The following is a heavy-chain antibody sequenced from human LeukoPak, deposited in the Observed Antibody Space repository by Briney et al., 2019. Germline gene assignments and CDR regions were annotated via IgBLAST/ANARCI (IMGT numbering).Heavy chain of an antibody. CDR2: ISGSGAAR. J-gene: IGHJ3*01. V-gene: IGHV3-23*01. CDR3: ARDIELST. Sequence: GGSLRLSCASSGFTFSNYAMSWVRQAPGKGLEWVATISGSGAARNYADSVKGRFTISRDNSKDTLYLQMNSLRAEDTAIYYCARDIELSTWGLGTMVTVSS. D-gene: IGHD3-16*02. CDR1: GFTFSNYA.